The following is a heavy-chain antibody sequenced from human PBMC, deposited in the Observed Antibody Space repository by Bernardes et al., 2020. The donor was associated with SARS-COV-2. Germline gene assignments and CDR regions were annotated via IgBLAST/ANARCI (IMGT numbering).Heavy chain of an antibody. V-gene: IGHV3-7*04. CDR3: ARAQQLLY. J-gene: IGHJ4*02. Sequence: SLRLSCVGSGFAFSGHWMSWVRQAPGKGLEWVANINLDGSEKHYADSVRGRFSVSRDNAMDSLFLQMNSLRVDDTAVYYCARAQQLLYWGQGTLVTVSS. CDR2: INLDGSEK. CDR1: GFAFSGHW. D-gene: IGHD6-13*01.